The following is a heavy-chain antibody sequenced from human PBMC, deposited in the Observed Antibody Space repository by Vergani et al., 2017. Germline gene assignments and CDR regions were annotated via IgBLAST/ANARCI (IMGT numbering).Heavy chain of an antibody. D-gene: IGHD1-7*01. Sequence: QVQLQQWGAGLLKPSETLSLTCAVYGGSFSGYYWSWIRQPPGKGLEWIGEINHSGSTNYNPSLKSRVTISVDTSKNQFSLKLSSVTAADTAVYYGAVGITGTTYAFDIWGQGTMVTVSS. CDR2: INHSGST. CDR1: GGSFSGYY. J-gene: IGHJ3*02. CDR3: AVGITGTTYAFDI. V-gene: IGHV4-34*01.